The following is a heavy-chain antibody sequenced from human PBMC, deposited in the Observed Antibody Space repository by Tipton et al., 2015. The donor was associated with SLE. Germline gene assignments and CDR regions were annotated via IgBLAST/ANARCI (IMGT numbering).Heavy chain of an antibody. CDR3: ARDLGDGGNCDY. CDR2: ISGTHSSRSNI. V-gene: IGHV3-21*03. Sequence: SLRLSCAASGFTFRSYNMNWVRQAPGKGLEWVSSISGTHSSRSNIYYADSVQGRFTISRDNAKNSLYLEMKSLRAEDTAVYYCARDLGDGGNCDYWGQGTLVTVSS. CDR1: GFTFRSYN. D-gene: IGHD4-23*01. J-gene: IGHJ4*02.